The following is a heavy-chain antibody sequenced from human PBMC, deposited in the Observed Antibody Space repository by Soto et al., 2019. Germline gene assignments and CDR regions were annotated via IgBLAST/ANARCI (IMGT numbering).Heavy chain of an antibody. CDR3: ARRDDSETFDI. D-gene: IGHD5-18*01. V-gene: IGHV3-53*01. Sequence: EVQLVESGGGLIQPGGSLRLICAASGLSVTANYMTWVRQAPGKGLEWLSIIYRGGGTYYADSLKGRAIISRDGSRNMVFLQMNSLTDEDAGVYYCARRDDSETFDIWGRGTAVNVSS. CDR2: IYRGGGT. J-gene: IGHJ3*02. CDR1: GLSVTANY.